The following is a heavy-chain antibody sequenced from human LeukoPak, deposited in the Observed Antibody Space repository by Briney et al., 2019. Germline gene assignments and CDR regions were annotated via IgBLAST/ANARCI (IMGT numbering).Heavy chain of an antibody. CDR1: GFTFSGYS. J-gene: IGHJ4*02. D-gene: IGHD3-16*01. Sequence: GGSLRLSCAASGFTFSGYSMNWVRQAPGKGLEWVSYSFRSGDSRHYADSAKGRFTISRDNVKNSLFLQMNSLRAEDTAVYYCARILDYTHDYWGQGTLVTVSS. CDR2: SFRSGDSR. V-gene: IGHV3-48*01. CDR3: ARILDYTHDY.